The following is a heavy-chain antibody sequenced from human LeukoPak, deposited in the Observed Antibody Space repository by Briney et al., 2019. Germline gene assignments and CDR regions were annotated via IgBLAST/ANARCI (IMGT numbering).Heavy chain of an antibody. CDR1: GGSFSGYY. CDR3: ARGRRSWGGEHNWFDP. Sequence: PSETLSLTCAVYGGSFSGYYWSWIRQPPGKGLEWIGGINHSGSTNYNPSLKSRVTISVDTSKNQFSLKLSSVTAADTAVYYCARGRRSWGGEHNWFDPWGQGTLVTVSS. D-gene: IGHD2-21*01. V-gene: IGHV4-34*01. CDR2: INHSGST. J-gene: IGHJ5*02.